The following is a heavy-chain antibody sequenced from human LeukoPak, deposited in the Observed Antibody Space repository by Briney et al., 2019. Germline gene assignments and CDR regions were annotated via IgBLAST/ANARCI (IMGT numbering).Heavy chain of an antibody. CDR2: ISSSSSYK. D-gene: IGHD1-26*01. Sequence: GGSLRLSCAASGFTFSSYSMNWVRQAPGKGLEWGSSISSSSSYKYYADSVKGRFTISRDNAKNSLYLQMNSLRAEDTAVYYCARGGGGSYYHLLDYWGQGTLVTVSS. V-gene: IGHV3-21*01. CDR3: ARGGGGSYYHLLDY. CDR1: GFTFSSYS. J-gene: IGHJ4*02.